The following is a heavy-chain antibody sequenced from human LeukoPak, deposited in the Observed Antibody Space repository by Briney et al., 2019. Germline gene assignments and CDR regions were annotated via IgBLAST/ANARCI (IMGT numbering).Heavy chain of an antibody. CDR2: VYYSGTT. Sequence: SETLSLTYTVSGDSISSSNYYWGWIRQTPRKGLEWIGSVYYSGTTYYNPSLKSRLTMSVDTSKNQFSLKLHSVTAADTAVYYCARRECPRKYYFDFWGQGTLVTVSS. CDR3: ARRECPRKYYFDF. CDR1: GDSISSSNYY. D-gene: IGHD2/OR15-2a*01. V-gene: IGHV4-39*01. J-gene: IGHJ4*02.